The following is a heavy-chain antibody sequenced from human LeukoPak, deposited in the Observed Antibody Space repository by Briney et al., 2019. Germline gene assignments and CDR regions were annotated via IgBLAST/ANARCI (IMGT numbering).Heavy chain of an antibody. D-gene: IGHD3-16*01. V-gene: IGHV4-34*01. CDR2: INHSGST. J-gene: IGHJ4*02. CDR1: GGSFSGYY. Sequence: SETPSLTCAVYGGSFSGYYWSWIRQPPGKGLEWIGEINHSGSTNYNPSLKSRVTISVDTSKNQFSLKLSSVTAADTAVYYCARALGGVVDYWGQGTLVTVSS. CDR3: ARALGGVVDY.